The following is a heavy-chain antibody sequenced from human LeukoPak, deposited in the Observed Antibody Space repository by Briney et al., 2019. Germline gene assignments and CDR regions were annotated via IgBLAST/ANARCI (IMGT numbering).Heavy chain of an antibody. Sequence: PGGSLRLSCGTSGTISSNYDMHWVRQAPGKGPEWVAFIRYDGSNIYYADSVRGRFTTSRDISKNTLYLQMNSLKAEDTAMYYCAKNIHSLHQFAFDIWGQGTMVTVSS. D-gene: IGHD2/OR15-2a*01. CDR3: AKNIHSLHQFAFDI. V-gene: IGHV3-30*02. J-gene: IGHJ3*02. CDR2: IRYDGSNI. CDR1: GTISSNYD.